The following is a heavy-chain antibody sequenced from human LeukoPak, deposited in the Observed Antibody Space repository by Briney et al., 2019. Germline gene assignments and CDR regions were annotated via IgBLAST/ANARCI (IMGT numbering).Heavy chain of an antibody. J-gene: IGHJ4*02. CDR1: GGSFSGYY. Sequence: SETLSLTCAVHGGSFSGYYWSLIRQPPGKGVEWIGEINHSGSTNYNPSLKSRVTISVDTSKNQFSLKLSSVTAADTAVYYCARGSVVVVAATVFDYWGQGTLVTVSS. D-gene: IGHD2-15*01. V-gene: IGHV4-34*01. CDR2: INHSGST. CDR3: ARGSVVVVAATVFDY.